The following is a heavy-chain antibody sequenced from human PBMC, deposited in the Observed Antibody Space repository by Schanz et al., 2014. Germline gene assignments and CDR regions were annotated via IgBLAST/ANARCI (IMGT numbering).Heavy chain of an antibody. CDR3: AKHLYQYNYYGMDV. CDR2: IKEDGSKK. J-gene: IGHJ6*02. D-gene: IGHD2-2*02. Sequence: EVQLVESGGGLVKPGGSLRLSCAASGFTFSNAWMSWVRQAPGKGLEWVANIKEDGSKKYYVDSVRGRFTISRDNAKNSLYLQLNSLTAEDTAVYYCAKHLYQYNYYGMDVWGQGTTVTVSS. V-gene: IGHV3-7*03. CDR1: GFTFSNAW.